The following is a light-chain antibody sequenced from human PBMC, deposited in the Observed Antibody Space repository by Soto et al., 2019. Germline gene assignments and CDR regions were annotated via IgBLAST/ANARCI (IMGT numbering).Light chain of an antibody. J-gene: IGKJ4*01. Sequence: DIQMTQSPSTLSASVGDRVTITCRASESISTWLAWYQQKPGKAPKLLIFDASSLESGVPSRFSGSGSGTEFTLTISSLQPDDFATYYCQQYKSSSPLTFGGGSKMEIK. CDR1: ESISTW. CDR3: QQYKSSSPLT. V-gene: IGKV1-5*01. CDR2: DAS.